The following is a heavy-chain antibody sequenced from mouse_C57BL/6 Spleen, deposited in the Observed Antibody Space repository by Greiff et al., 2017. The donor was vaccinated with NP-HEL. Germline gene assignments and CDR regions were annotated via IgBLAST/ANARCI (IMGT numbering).Heavy chain of an antibody. Sequence: EVQVVESGGGLVKPGGSLKLSCAASGFTFSDYGMHWVRQAPEKGLEWVAYISSGSSTIYYADTVKGRFTISRDNAKNTLFLQMTSLRSEDTAMYYCARNYYGSSYDYAMDYWGQGTSVTVSS. J-gene: IGHJ4*01. D-gene: IGHD1-1*01. V-gene: IGHV5-17*01. CDR1: GFTFSDYG. CDR3: ARNYYGSSYDYAMDY. CDR2: ISSGSSTI.